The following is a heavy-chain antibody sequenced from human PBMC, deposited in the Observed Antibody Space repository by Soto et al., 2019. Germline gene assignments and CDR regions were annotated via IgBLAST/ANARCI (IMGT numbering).Heavy chain of an antibody. Sequence: PGGSLRLSCAASGFTFSSYWMSWVRQAPGKGLEWVANIKQDGSEKYYVDSVKGRFTISRDNAKNSLYLQMNSLRAEDTAVYYCARVGCSGGSCYSGLNWFDPWGQGTLVTVSS. D-gene: IGHD2-15*01. V-gene: IGHV3-7*01. CDR1: GFTFSSYW. CDR2: IKQDGSEK. CDR3: ARVGCSGGSCYSGLNWFDP. J-gene: IGHJ5*02.